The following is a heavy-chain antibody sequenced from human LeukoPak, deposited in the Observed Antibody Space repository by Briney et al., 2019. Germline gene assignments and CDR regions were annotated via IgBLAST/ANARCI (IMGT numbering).Heavy chain of an antibody. J-gene: IGHJ3*02. V-gene: IGHV3-23*01. Sequence: GGSLRLSSAASGFTFSNYAMNWVRQAPGKGLEWVSSISYGGDDTYYTDSVKGRFTISRDNSKSTLLLQMNSLRAEDTAVYYCAKDAISMNGTWDAFDIWGQGTMITVSS. D-gene: IGHD3-22*01. CDR3: AKDAISMNGTWDAFDI. CDR2: ISYGGDDT. CDR1: GFTFSNYA.